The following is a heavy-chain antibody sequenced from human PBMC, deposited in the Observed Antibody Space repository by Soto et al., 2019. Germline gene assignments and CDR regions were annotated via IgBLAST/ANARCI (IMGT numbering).Heavy chain of an antibody. Sequence: PSETLSLTCTVSGGSIISGGYYWSWIHQHPGKGLECIGYIYYSGSTYYDPSLKSRVTRSVATSKNQCSLKLPSVTAASRAVYCCASARGVGPFDDWGQETLVAVSS. J-gene: IGHJ4*01. V-gene: IGHV4-31*03. CDR1: GGSIISGGYY. CDR2: IYYSGST. CDR3: ASARGVGPFDD. D-gene: IGHD3-10*01.